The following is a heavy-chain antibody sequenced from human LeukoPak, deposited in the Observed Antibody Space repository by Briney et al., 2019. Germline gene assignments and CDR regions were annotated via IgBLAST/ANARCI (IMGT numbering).Heavy chain of an antibody. D-gene: IGHD3-22*01. CDR2: IYYSGST. CDR1: GGSISSYY. J-gene: IGHJ4*02. V-gene: IGHV4-59*08. CDR3: ARLKYYYDSSGYYPHYYFDY. Sequence: SETLSLNCTVSGGSISSYYWSWIRQPPGKGLEWIGYIYYSGSTNYNPSLKSRVTISVDTSKNQFSLKLSSVTAADTAVYYCARLKYYYDSSGYYPHYYFDYWGQGTLVTVSS.